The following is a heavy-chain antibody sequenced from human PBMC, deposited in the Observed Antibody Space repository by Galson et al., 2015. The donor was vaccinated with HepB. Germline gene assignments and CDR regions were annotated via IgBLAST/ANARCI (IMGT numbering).Heavy chain of an antibody. CDR2: FNWNSVNI. D-gene: IGHD5-24*01. CDR1: GFSFDEYI. J-gene: IGHJ3*02. V-gene: IGHV3-9*01. Sequence: SLRLSCAASGFSFDEYIMHWVRQAPGKGLEWVSGFNWNSVNIGYADSVKGRFTISRDNAKNSLYLQMNSLRPEDPALYYCVKDNQMSTTQDAFDIWGQGTMVTVSS. CDR3: VKDNQMSTTQDAFDI.